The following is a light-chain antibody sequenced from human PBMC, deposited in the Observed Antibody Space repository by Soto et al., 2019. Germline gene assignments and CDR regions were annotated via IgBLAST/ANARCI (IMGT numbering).Light chain of an antibody. J-gene: IGKJ1*01. CDR2: AAS. CDR3: QQSYSTWT. CDR1: QSISSY. V-gene: IGKV1-39*01. Sequence: DSQMTQSPSSLSASVGDRVTITCRASQSISSYLNWYQQKPGKAPKLLIYAASSLQSGVPSRFSGSGSGTDFTLTISSLQPDDFATYYCQQSYSTWTFGQGTMVDI.